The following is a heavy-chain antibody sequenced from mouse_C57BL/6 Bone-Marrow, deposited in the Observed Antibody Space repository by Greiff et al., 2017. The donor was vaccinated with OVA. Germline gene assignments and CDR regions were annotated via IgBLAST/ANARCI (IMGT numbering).Heavy chain of an antibody. J-gene: IGHJ4*01. CDR3: ARLRRETYYAMDY. D-gene: IGHD2-12*01. Sequence: EVKLVESGGDLVKPGGSLKLSCAASGFTFSSYGMSWVRQTPDKRLEWVATISSGGSYTYYPDSVKGRFTISRDNAKNTLYLQMSSLKSEDTAMYYCARLRRETYYAMDYWGQGTSVTVSS. CDR1: GFTFSSYG. V-gene: IGHV5-6*01. CDR2: ISSGGSYT.